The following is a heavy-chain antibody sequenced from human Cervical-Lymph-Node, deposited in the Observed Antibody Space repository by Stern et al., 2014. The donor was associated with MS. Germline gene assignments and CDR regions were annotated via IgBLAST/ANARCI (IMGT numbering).Heavy chain of an antibody. D-gene: IGHD4-17*01. Sequence: VQLVESGSGLVKPSQTLSLTCAVSGGSISSGGYSWSWIRQPPGKGLEWIGYIYHSGSTYYNPSLKSRVTISVDRSKTQFSLKLSSVTAADTAVYYCARSSTVTPNAFDIWGQGTMVTVSP. CDR1: GGSISSGGYS. V-gene: IGHV4-30-2*01. J-gene: IGHJ3*02. CDR2: IYHSGST. CDR3: ARSSTVTPNAFDI.